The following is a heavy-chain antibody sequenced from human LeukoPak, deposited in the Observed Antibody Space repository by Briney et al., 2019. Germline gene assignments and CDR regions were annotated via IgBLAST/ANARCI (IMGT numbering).Heavy chain of an antibody. Sequence: PSETLSLTCAVYGGSFSGYYWSWIRQPPGKGLEWIGEINHSGSTNYNPSLKSRVTISVDTSKNQFSLKLSSVTAADTAVYYCARRATVVDDAFDIWGQGTMVTVSS. CDR2: INHSGST. D-gene: IGHD4-23*01. J-gene: IGHJ3*02. V-gene: IGHV4-34*01. CDR1: GGSFSGYY. CDR3: ARRATVVDDAFDI.